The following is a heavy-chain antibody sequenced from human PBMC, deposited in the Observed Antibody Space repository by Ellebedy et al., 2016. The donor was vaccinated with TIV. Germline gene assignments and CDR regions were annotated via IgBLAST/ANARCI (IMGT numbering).Heavy chain of an antibody. CDR1: AGTFSSYA. CDR2: IIPIFGTA. V-gene: IGHV1-69*06. CDR3: ARAGSGSYSGMDY. Sequence: SVKVSCXASAGTFSSYAISWVRQAPGQGLEWMGGIIPIFGTANYAQKFQGRVTITADKSTSTAYMELSSLRSEDTAVYYCARAGSGSYSGMDYWGQGTLVTVSS. D-gene: IGHD1-26*01. J-gene: IGHJ4*02.